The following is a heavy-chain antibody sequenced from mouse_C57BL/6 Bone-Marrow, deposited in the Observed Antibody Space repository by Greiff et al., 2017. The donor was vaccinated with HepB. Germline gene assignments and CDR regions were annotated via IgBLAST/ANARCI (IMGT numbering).Heavy chain of an antibody. V-gene: IGHV1-80*01. CDR2: IYPGDGDT. CDR1: GYAFSSYW. J-gene: IGHJ3*01. D-gene: IGHD1-1*01. Sequence: VKLQESGAELVKPGASVKISCKASGYAFSSYWMNWVKQRPGKGLEWIGQIYPGDGDTNYNGKFKGKATLTADKSSSTAYMQLSSLTSEDSAVYFCARRGSSSWFAYWGQGTLVTVSA. CDR3: ARRGSSSWFAY.